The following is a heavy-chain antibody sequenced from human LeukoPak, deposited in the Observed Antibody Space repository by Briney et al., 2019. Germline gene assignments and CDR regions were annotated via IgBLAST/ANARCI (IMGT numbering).Heavy chain of an antibody. J-gene: IGHJ4*02. CDR3: AKGSGSWADY. CDR1: GFNFDDHA. D-gene: IGHD2-15*01. V-gene: IGHV3-9*01. CDR2: ISGNSGST. Sequence: GGSLRLSCAASGFNFDDHAMHWVRQAPGKGLEWVAGISGNSGSTGYADSVKGRFSVSRDNAKNYLYLQMNSLRVEDTALYHCAKGSGSWADYWGQGTLVTVSS.